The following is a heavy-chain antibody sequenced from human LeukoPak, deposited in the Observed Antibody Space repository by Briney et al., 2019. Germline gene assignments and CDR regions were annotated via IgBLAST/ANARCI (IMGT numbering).Heavy chain of an antibody. V-gene: IGHV1-2*02. D-gene: IGHD6-13*01. CDR1: GYTFTGYY. J-gene: IGHJ4*02. CDR3: ARGVSSVAAAGTGY. Sequence: ASVKVSCKASGYTFTGYYMHWVRQAPGQGLEWMGWINPNSGGTNYAQKLQGRVTMTRDTSISTAYMELSRLRSDDTAVYYYARGVSSVAAAGTGYWGQGTLVTVSS. CDR2: INPNSGGT.